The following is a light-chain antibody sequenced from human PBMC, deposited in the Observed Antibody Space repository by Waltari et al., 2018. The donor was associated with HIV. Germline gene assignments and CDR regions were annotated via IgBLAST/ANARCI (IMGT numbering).Light chain of an antibody. CDR3: SAWDSSLSAQV. CDR2: RNN. CDR1: SNNVGNQG. Sequence: QAGLTQPPSVSKGLRQTATLTCTGNSNNVGNQGAAWLQQHQGHPPKLLSYRNNNRPSGISERLSASRSGNTASLTITGLQPEDEADYYCSAWDSSLSAQVFGGGTKLTVL. V-gene: IGLV10-54*01. J-gene: IGLJ2*01.